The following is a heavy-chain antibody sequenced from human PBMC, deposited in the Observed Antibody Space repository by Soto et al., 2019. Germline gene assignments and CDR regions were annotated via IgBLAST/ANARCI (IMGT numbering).Heavy chain of an antibody. V-gene: IGHV4-4*07. CDR1: GGSISSYY. CDR3: ARWVVAPQREDWFYP. Sequence: SETLSLTCTVSGGSISSYYWSWIRQPAGKGLEWIGRIYTSVSTNYNPSLKSRVTMSVDTSKNQFSLKLSSVTAADTAVYYCARWVVAPQREDWFYPWGQGTRVTLSS. D-gene: IGHD2-15*01. CDR2: IYTSVST. J-gene: IGHJ5*02.